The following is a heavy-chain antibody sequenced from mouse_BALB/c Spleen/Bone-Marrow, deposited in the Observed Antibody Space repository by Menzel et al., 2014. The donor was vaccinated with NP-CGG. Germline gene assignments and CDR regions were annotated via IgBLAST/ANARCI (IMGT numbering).Heavy chain of an antibody. CDR1: GFTFSSFG. CDR2: ISSGSSTI. V-gene: IGHV5-17*02. CDR3: TRGGNWEDFDY. J-gene: IGHJ2*01. D-gene: IGHD4-1*01. Sequence: EVQGVESGGGLVQPGGSRKLSCAASGFTFSSFGMHWVRQAPERGLEWVAYISSGSSTIFCADTVKGRFTISRDNPKNTLFLQMTSLRSEDTAMYYCTRGGNWEDFDYWGQGTTLTVSS.